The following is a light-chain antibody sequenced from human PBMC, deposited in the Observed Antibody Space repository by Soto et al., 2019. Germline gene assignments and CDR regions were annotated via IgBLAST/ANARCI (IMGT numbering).Light chain of an antibody. CDR2: EGT. J-gene: IGLJ1*01. V-gene: IGLV2-23*01. CDR3: CSYAGSSTYV. Sequence: QSVLTQPASVSGSPGQSITISCTGTSCDVGTYNLVSWYQQHPGKAPKLMIYEGTKRPSGVSNRFSGSKSGNTASLTISGLQAEDEADYYCCSYAGSSTYVFGTGTQLTVL. CDR1: SCDVGTYNL.